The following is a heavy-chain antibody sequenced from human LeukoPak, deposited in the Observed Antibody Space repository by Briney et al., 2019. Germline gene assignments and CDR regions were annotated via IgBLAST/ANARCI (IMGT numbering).Heavy chain of an antibody. CDR3: VRASHIVVVTGIPQGYYYYMDV. J-gene: IGHJ6*03. CDR2: ISSSDSTT. V-gene: IGHV3-48*04. D-gene: IGHD2-21*02. Sequence: GGSLRLSCAASGFTVSSNYMNWVRQAPGKGLEWVSDISSSDSTTYYTDSVKGRFTISRDNAKSSLYLQMNSLRAEDTAVYYCVRASHIVVVTGIPQGYYYYMDVWGKGTTVTVSS. CDR1: GFTVSSNY.